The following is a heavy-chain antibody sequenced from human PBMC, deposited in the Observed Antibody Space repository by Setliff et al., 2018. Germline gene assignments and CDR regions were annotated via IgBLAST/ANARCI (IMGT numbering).Heavy chain of an antibody. CDR3: ARQRGNSGFLDF. J-gene: IGHJ4*02. V-gene: IGHV4-59*13. Sequence: PSETLSLTCSVSNDSITSYYWSWIRQPPGKGLEWPDYVYYDGTTNYNPSTKSRLTISVDTSNNQFSLRLTSVTAADAAVYYCARQRGNSGFLDFWGQVARVTVSS. CDR1: NDSITSYY. D-gene: IGHD5-12*01. CDR2: VYYDGTT.